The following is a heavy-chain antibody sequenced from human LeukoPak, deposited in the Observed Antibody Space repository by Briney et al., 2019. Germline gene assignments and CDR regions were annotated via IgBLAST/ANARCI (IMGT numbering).Heavy chain of an antibody. V-gene: IGHV4-34*01. J-gene: IGHJ4*02. Sequence: PSETLSLTCAVYGGSFSGYYWSWIRQPPGKGLEWIGEINHSGSTNYNPSLKSRVTISVDTSKNQFSLKLSSVTAADTAVYYCARIRYSSSSYHFDYWGQGTLATVSS. CDR2: INHSGST. D-gene: IGHD6-13*01. CDR3: ARIRYSSSSYHFDY. CDR1: GGSFSGYY.